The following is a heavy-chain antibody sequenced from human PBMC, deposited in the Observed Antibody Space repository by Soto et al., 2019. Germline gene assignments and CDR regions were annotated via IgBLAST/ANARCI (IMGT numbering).Heavy chain of an antibody. Sequence: VGSLTLSCAASGFSFSSYALSWVRQAPGKGLEWVAAISGSGGSTYYPDSVKGRFTISRDNSKNTLYLQMTSLRAEATAVYYCAKGSMRARPSWFDPWGQGTLVTVSS. CDR1: GFSFSSYA. D-gene: IGHD6-6*01. CDR3: AKGSMRARPSWFDP. V-gene: IGHV3-23*01. J-gene: IGHJ5*02. CDR2: ISGSGGST.